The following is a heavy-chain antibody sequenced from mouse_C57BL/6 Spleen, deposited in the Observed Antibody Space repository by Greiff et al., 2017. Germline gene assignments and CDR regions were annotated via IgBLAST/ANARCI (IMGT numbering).Heavy chain of an antibody. D-gene: IGHD1-1*01. CDR1: GFTFSSYG. CDR3: ARQDCGSRGWYFDV. V-gene: IGHV5-6*02. Sequence: EVKLVESGGDLVKPGGSLKLSCAASGFTFSSYGMSWVRQTPDTRLAWVATISRGCSYTYYPDSVTGRFTISRDNDKNTLYLQMSSLKSEDTAMYYCARQDCGSRGWYFDVWGTGTTVTVSS. CDR2: ISRGCSYT. J-gene: IGHJ1*03.